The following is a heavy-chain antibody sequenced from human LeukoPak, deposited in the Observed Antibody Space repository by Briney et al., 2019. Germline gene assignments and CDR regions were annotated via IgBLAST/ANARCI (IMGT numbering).Heavy chain of an antibody. Sequence: PGGSLRLSCAASGFTFSSYGMHWVRQAPGKGREWVAFIRYDGSNKYYADSVKGRFTISRDNSKNTLYLQMNSLRAEDTAVYYCAKDRVPAAIHGVDPWGQGTLVTVSS. V-gene: IGHV3-30*02. J-gene: IGHJ5*02. CDR3: AKDRVPAAIHGVDP. D-gene: IGHD2-2*01. CDR1: GFTFSSYG. CDR2: IRYDGSNK.